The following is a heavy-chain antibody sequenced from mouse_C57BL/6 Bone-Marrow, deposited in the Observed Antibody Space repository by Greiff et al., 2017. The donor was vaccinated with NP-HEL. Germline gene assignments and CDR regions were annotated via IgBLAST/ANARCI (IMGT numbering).Heavy chain of an antibody. D-gene: IGHD5-1*01. CDR3: ARYLRGSYYAMDY. V-gene: IGHV1-26*01. J-gene: IGHJ4*01. CDR2: INPNNGGT. Sequence: EVQLQQSGPELVKPGASVKISCKASGYTFTDYYMNWVKQSHGKSLEWIGDINPNNGGTSYNQKFKGKATLPVDKSSSTAYMELRSLTSEDSAVYYCARYLRGSYYAMDYWGQGTSVTVSS. CDR1: GYTFTDYY.